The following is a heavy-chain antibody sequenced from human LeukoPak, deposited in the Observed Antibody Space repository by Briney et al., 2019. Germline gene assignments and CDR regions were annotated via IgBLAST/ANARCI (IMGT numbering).Heavy chain of an antibody. J-gene: IGHJ4*02. D-gene: IGHD3-9*01. CDR3: ARGPVLRYFDWLNYFDY. V-gene: IGHV3-21*01. CDR2: ISSSSSYI. CDR1: GFTFSSYS. Sequence: GGSLRLSCAAPGFTFSSYSMNWVRQAPGKGLEWVSSISSSSSYIYYADSVKGRFTISRDNAKNSLYLQMNSLRAEDTAVYYCARGPVLRYFDWLNYFDYWGQGTLVTVSS.